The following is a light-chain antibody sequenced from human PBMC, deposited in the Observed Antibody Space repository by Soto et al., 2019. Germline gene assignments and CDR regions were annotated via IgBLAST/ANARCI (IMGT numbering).Light chain of an antibody. CDR1: SSNIGTNT. V-gene: IGLV1-44*01. Sequence: QPVLTQPPSASGTPGQRVTISCSGSSSNIGTNTVIWYQQLPGAAPKLLIYSDNQPPSGVPDRFSGSKSGTSASLAISGLQSEDEADYFCAAWDVSLVVFGGGTKLTVL. J-gene: IGLJ2*01. CDR3: AAWDVSLVV. CDR2: SDN.